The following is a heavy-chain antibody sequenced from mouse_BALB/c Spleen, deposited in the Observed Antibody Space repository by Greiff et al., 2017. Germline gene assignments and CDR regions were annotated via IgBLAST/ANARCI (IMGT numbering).Heavy chain of an antibody. CDR2: IRNKANGYTT. J-gene: IGHJ3*01. CDR3: ARDNYYGSSYAWFAY. Sequence: EVMLVESGGGLVQPGGSLRLSCATSGFTFTDYYMRWVRQPPGKALEWLGFIRNKANGYTTEYSASVKGRFTISRDNSQSILYLQMNTLRAEDSATYYCARDNYYGSSYAWFAYWGQGTLVTVSA. V-gene: IGHV7-3*02. D-gene: IGHD1-1*01. CDR1: GFTFTDYY.